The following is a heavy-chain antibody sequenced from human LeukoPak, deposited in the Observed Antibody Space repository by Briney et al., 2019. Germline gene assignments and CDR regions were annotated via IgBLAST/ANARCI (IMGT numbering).Heavy chain of an antibody. CDR2: INSDGSIT. V-gene: IGHV3-74*01. CDR1: GFTFSNYW. D-gene: IGHD3-10*01. Sequence: PGGSLRLSCAASGFTFSNYWMHWVRQDPGKGLVWVSRINSDGSITSYADSVKGRFTISRDNAKNSLYLQMNSLRAEDTAVYHCARDGYVSGSHDYWGQGTLVTVSS. CDR3: ARDGYVSGSHDY. J-gene: IGHJ4*02.